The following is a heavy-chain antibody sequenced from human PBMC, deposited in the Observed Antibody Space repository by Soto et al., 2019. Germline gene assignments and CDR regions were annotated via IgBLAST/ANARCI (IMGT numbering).Heavy chain of an antibody. CDR1: GFTFTSSA. D-gene: IGHD3-3*01. J-gene: IGHJ4*02. V-gene: IGHV1-58*01. CDR3: AAGDNGFWSSAGH. Sequence: SVKVSCKASGFTFTSSAVQWVRQARGQRLEWIGWIVVASGNTNYAQKFQERVTITRDMSTSTAYMELSSLRSEDTAVYYCAAGDNGFWSSAGHWGQGTLVTVSS. CDR2: IVVASGNT.